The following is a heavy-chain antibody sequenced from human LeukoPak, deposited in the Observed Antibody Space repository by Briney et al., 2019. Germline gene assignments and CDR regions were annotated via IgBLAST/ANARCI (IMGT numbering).Heavy chain of an antibody. CDR2: ISYSGSS. CDR3: ARSPNYYGSGSLFDP. D-gene: IGHD3-10*01. CDR1: GVSIINYY. Sequence: PSEPLSLTCTVSGVSIINYYWSWIRQPPGKGLEWIGYISYSGSSNYNPSLQSRVTMSVDTSKNQFSLKLSSVTAADTAVYHCARSPNYYGSGSLFDPWGQGTLVTVSS. J-gene: IGHJ5*02. V-gene: IGHV4-59*01.